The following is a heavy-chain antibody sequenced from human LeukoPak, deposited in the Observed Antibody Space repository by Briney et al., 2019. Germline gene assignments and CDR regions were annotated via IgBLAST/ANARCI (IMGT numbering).Heavy chain of an antibody. CDR1: GFPFTGYT. Sequence: SGGSLRLSCAASGFPFTGYTMNWVRQAPGKGLEWVSYISISSTTIFYADSVKGRFTISRDNAKDSVYLQMDSLRVDDTAMYYCAIRSGSYWYFDYWGQGTLVTVSS. V-gene: IGHV3-48*04. D-gene: IGHD1-26*01. CDR3: AIRSGSYWYFDY. J-gene: IGHJ4*02. CDR2: ISISSTTI.